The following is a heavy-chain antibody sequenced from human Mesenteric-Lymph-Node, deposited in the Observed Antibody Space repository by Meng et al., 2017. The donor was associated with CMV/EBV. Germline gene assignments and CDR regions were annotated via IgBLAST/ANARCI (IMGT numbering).Heavy chain of an antibody. V-gene: IGHV4-39*07. CDR1: GGSISSSSYY. D-gene: IGHD6-13*01. CDR2: IYHSGST. Sequence: SETLSLTCTVSGGSISSSSYYWGWIRQPPGKGLEWIGEIYHSGSTNYNPSLKSRVTISVDKSKNQFSLKLSSVTAADTAVYYCARVGYSSSPWGQGTLVT. CDR3: ARVGYSSSP. J-gene: IGHJ5*02.